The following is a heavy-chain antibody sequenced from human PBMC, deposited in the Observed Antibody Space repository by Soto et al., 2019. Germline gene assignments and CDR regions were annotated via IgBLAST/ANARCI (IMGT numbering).Heavy chain of an antibody. J-gene: IGHJ4*02. CDR3: ARLDYGDSAFDL. Sequence: QVQLQESGPGLVQPSETLSLTCTVSGGSINDGSYHWSWLRQHPGKGLEFIGYIFYTGSTYYNPSPETRVTMSADTSNNEVSLRLNSLTAADTAVYYCARLDYGDSAFDLWGRGTLVTVSS. D-gene: IGHD4-17*01. V-gene: IGHV4-31*03. CDR2: IFYTGST. CDR1: GGSINDGSYH.